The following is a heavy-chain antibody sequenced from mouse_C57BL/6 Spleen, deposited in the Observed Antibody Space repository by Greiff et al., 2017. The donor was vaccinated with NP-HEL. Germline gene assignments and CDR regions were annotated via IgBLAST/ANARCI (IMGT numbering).Heavy chain of an antibody. Sequence: VQLQQSGPELVKPGASVKIPCKASGYTFTDYNMDWVKQSHGKSLEWIGDINPNNGGTIYNQKFKGKATLTVDKSSSTAYMELRSLTSEDTAVYYCARGGYDGSSYVWFAYWGQGTLVTVSA. D-gene: IGHD1-1*01. CDR3: ARGGYDGSSYVWFAY. J-gene: IGHJ3*01. CDR1: GYTFTDYN. V-gene: IGHV1-18*01. CDR2: INPNNGGT.